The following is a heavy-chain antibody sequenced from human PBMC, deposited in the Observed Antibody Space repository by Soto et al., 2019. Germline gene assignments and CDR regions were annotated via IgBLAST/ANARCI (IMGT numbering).Heavy chain of an antibody. CDR2: IKSKTDGGTT. CDR3: TTSGYALYYFDY. CDR1: GFTFSNAW. D-gene: IGHD5-12*01. V-gene: IGHV3-15*01. J-gene: IGHJ4*02. Sequence: EVQLVECGGGLVKPGGSLRLSCAASGFTFSNAWMSWVRQAPGKGLEWVGRIKSKTDGGTTDYAAPVKGRFTISRDDAKNTLYLQMNSLKTEDTAVYYCTTSGYALYYFDYWGQGTLVTVSS.